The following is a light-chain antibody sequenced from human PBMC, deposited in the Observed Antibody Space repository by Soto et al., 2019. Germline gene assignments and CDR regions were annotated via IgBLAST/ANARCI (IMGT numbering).Light chain of an antibody. Sequence: EIVMTQSPVTLSVSPGDRATLSCRASQSVNSHLAWYQQKPGQAPRLLIYGASTRATAVPARFSGSGSGTEFTLTISSLQSEDFAVYYCQQYDNWSLTFGGGTKVEIK. V-gene: IGKV3-15*01. CDR2: GAS. CDR1: QSVNSH. CDR3: QQYDNWSLT. J-gene: IGKJ4*01.